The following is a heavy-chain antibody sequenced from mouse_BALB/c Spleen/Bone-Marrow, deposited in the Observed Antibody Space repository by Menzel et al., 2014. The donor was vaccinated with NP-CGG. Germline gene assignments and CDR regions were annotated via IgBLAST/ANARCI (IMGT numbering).Heavy chain of an antibody. CDR2: IDPSDSET. Sequence: QVQLQQSGAELVKPGASVKLSCKASRYTFTSYWMNWVKQRPGRGLEWIGRIDPSDSETHYNQKFKDKATLTVDKSSSTAYIQLSKLTSEDSAVCSCAYGNCESCLLDYWGQGTTLTVSS. CDR1: RYTFTSYW. D-gene: IGHD2-1*01. J-gene: IGHJ2*01. CDR3: AYGNCESCLLDY. V-gene: IGHV1-69*02.